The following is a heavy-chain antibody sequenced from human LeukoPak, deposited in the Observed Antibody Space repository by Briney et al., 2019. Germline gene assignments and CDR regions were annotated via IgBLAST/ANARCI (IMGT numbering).Heavy chain of an antibody. V-gene: IGHV4-59*08. CDR3: ARLKARDAFDI. CDR1: GGSIGSYS. J-gene: IGHJ3*02. CDR2: VYYSGST. Sequence: PSETLSLTCTVSGGSIGSYSWNWIRQSPGTGLEWIGYVYYSGSTMHNPSLRSRVTISVDTSKNQFSLKLSSVTAADTAVYYCARLKARDAFDIWGQGTMVTVSS.